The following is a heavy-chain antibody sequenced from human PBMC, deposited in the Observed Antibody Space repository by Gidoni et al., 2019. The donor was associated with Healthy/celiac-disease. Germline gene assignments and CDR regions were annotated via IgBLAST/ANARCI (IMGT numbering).Heavy chain of an antibody. D-gene: IGHD1-26*01. V-gene: IGHV1-24*01. CDR1: GYTLTELS. J-gene: IGHJ6*02. CDR3: ATAVGATTNYYYGMDV. Sequence: QVQLVPSGAEVKQPGASVKVSCKVSGYTLTELSMHWVRQAPGKGLEWKGGFDPEDGETIYAQKFQGRVTMTEDTSTDTAYMELSSLRSEDTAVYYCATAVGATTNYYYGMDVWGQGTTVTVSS. CDR2: FDPEDGET.